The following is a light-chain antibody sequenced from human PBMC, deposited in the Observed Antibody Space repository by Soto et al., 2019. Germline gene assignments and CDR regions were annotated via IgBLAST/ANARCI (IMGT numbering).Light chain of an antibody. J-gene: IGKJ2*01. CDR3: QQAYSLPVT. CDR1: QGISNW. V-gene: IGKV1-12*01. CDR2: AAS. Sequence: DIQLTQSPSSVSASVGDRVTLTCRASQGISNWLAWYQQKPGKAPTLLISAASTLQGGVPSRFSGSFSGTDFTLTITSLQAEDFATYFCQQAYSLPVTFGQGTKLEIK.